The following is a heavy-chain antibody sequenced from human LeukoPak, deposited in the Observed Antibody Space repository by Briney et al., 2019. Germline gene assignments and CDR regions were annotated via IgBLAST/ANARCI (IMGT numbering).Heavy chain of an antibody. CDR1: GGTFSSYT. CDR3: AKVGATAPLDAFDI. D-gene: IGHD1-26*01. J-gene: IGHJ3*02. V-gene: IGHV1-2*02. Sequence: ASVKVSCKASGGTFSSYTISWVRQAPGQGLEWMGWINPNSGGTNYAQKFQGRVTMTRDTSISTAYMELSRLRSDDTAVYYCAKVGATAPLDAFDIWGQGTMVTVSS. CDR2: INPNSGGT.